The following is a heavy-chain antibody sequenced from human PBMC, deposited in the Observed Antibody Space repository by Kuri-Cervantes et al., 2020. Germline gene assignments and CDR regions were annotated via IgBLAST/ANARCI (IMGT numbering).Heavy chain of an antibody. CDR3: ARSSGWSKYNWFDP. D-gene: IGHD6-19*01. CDR1: GYSLTSYW. V-gene: IGHV5-51*01. Sequence: GESLKISCKVSGYSLTSYWIGWVRQMPGKGLEWMGIIYPSDSDTRYSPSFQGQVTISADKSISTAYLQWSSLKASDTAMYYCARSSGWSKYNWFDPWGQGTLVTVSS. CDR2: IYPSDSDT. J-gene: IGHJ5*02.